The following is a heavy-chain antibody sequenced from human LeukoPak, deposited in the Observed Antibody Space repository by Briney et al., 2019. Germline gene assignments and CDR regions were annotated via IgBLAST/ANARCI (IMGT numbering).Heavy chain of an antibody. CDR2: ISGSGGST. J-gene: IGHJ6*03. Sequence: GGSLRLSCAASGFTFSSYAMSWVRQAPGKGLEWVSAISGSGGSTYYADSVKGRFTISRDNSKNTLYLQMNSLRAEDTAVYYCARVIIVGATYYYYMDVWGKGTTVTISS. CDR3: ARVIIVGATYYYYMDV. CDR1: GFTFSSYA. V-gene: IGHV3-23*01. D-gene: IGHD1-26*01.